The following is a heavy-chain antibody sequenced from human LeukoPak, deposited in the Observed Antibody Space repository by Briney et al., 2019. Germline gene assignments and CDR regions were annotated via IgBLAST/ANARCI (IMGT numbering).Heavy chain of an antibody. V-gene: IGHV3-74*01. J-gene: IGHJ4*02. CDR3: ASNYGADY. CDR2: TNSGGTII. D-gene: IGHD4-17*01. CDR1: GFAFSSYW. Sequence: QPGGSLRLSCAASGFAFSSYWMHWVRQVPGKGLVWVSRTNSGGTIIGYADSVKGRFTISRDNAMNTLYLQMNSLRVEDTAVYYCASNYGADYWGQGTLVTVSP.